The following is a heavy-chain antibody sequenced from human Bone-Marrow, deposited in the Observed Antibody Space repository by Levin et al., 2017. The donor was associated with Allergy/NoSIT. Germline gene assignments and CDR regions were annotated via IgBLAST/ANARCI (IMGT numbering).Heavy chain of an antibody. CDR1: GFTVSSSY. D-gene: IGHD6-25*01. V-gene: IGHV3-53*01. J-gene: IGHJ4*02. Sequence: PSETLSLTCAASGFTVSSSYMSWVRQAPGKGLEWVSVIYRGGTTYYAASVRGRFTISRDNSNNTLYLQMDILRAEDTAVYYCARAQGSPGSTLDYWGQGTLVTVSS. CDR2: IYRGGTT. CDR3: ARAQGSPGSTLDY.